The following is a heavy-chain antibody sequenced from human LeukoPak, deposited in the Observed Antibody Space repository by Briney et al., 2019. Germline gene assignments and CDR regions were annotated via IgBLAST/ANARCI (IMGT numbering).Heavy chain of an antibody. Sequence: PGGSLRLSCAASGFTFSSYAMSWVRQAPGKGLEWVSAISGSGGSTYYADSVKGRFTISRDNSKNTLYLQMNSLRAEDTAVYYCAKDRASIVVVPAAVDYWGQGTLVTVSS. CDR1: GFTFSSYA. CDR3: AKDRASIVVVPAAVDY. D-gene: IGHD2-2*01. V-gene: IGHV3-23*01. CDR2: ISGSGGST. J-gene: IGHJ4*02.